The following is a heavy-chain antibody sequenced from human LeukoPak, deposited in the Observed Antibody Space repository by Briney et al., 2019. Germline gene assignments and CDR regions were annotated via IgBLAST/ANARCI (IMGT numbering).Heavy chain of an antibody. V-gene: IGHV3-66*01. CDR2: IYSDIST. CDR3: ARGVTAVPA. J-gene: IGHJ5*02. D-gene: IGHD2-21*02. CDR1: GFTVSNNY. Sequence: GGTLRLSCAASGFTVSNNYMGWVRQAPGKGLEWVSFIYSDISTYYADSVKGRFTISRDDSKNTLFLQMNSLRAEDTAVYYCARGVTAVPAWGQGTLVTVSS.